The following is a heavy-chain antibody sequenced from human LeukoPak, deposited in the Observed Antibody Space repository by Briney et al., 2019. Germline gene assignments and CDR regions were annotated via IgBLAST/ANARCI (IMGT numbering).Heavy chain of an antibody. CDR2: ISSSSSYI. J-gene: IGHJ6*02. CDR3: ARDPTPRYCSGGSCYTHYGMDV. CDR1: GFTFSSYT. D-gene: IGHD2-15*01. V-gene: IGHV3-21*01. Sequence: GGSLRLSCAASGFTFSSYTMNWVRQAPGKGLEWVSSISSSSSYIYYADSVKGRLTISRDNAKSSLYLQMNSLRAEDTAVYYCARDPTPRYCSGGSCYTHYGMDVWGQGTTVTVSS.